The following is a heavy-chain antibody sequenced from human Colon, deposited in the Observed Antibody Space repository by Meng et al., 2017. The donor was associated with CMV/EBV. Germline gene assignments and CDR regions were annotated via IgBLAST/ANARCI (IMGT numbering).Heavy chain of an antibody. CDR3: TRGNTALWDSDS. J-gene: IGHJ4*02. Sequence: SETLSPTCTVPGASVNTDNYYWSWIRQPPGKGLEFIGYVYYSGATNYNPFFKSRVAISVDTSKNQFSLKLTSVTAADTAVYYCTRGNTALWDSDSWGQGTLVTVSS. CDR2: VYYSGAT. D-gene: IGHD3-10*01. V-gene: IGHV4-61*01. CDR1: GASVNTDNYY.